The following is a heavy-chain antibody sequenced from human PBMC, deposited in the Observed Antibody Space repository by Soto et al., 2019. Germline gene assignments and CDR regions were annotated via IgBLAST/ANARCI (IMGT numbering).Heavy chain of an antibody. CDR2: ISSSSSYI. CDR3: ARDMEYYDFMSGYPPCAMDV. CDR1: GLTFSSNS. D-gene: IGHD3-3*01. Sequence: GGSLRLSCAASGLTFSSNSMNWVRQAPGKGLEWVSSISSSSSYIYYADSVKGRFTISRDNAKNSLYLQMSSLRAEDTAVYYCARDMEYYDFMSGYPPCAMDVWGQGTTVTVSS. V-gene: IGHV3-21*01. J-gene: IGHJ6*02.